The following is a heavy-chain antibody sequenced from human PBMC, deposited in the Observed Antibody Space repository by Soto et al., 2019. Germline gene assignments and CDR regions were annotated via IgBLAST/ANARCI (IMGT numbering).Heavy chain of an antibody. D-gene: IGHD6-19*01. J-gene: IGHJ4*02. CDR3: VRGEGGWETY. V-gene: IGHV3-74*01. CDR1: GFTFSSYW. CDR2: INSDGSST. Sequence: GGPLRLSCAASGFTFSSYWMHWVRQAPGKGLVWVSRINSDGSSTTYADSVKGRFTISRDNAKNTLYLQMNSLRAEDKAVYYCVRGEGGWETYWGQGTLVTVSS.